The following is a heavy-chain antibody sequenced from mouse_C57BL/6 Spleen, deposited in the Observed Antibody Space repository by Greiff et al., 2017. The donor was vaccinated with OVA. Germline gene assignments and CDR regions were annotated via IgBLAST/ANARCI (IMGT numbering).Heavy chain of an antibody. CDR2: IDPSASYT. V-gene: IGHV1-69*01. Sequence: QVQLQQPGAELVMPGASVKLSCKASGYTFTSYWMHWVKQRPGQGLEWIGEIDPSASYTNYNQKFKGKSTLTVDKSSSTAYMQLTSLTSEDSAVYYCARSAPHYYGSSYGFAYWGQGTLVTVSA. CDR1: GYTFTSYW. J-gene: IGHJ3*01. CDR3: ARSAPHYYGSSYGFAY. D-gene: IGHD1-1*01.